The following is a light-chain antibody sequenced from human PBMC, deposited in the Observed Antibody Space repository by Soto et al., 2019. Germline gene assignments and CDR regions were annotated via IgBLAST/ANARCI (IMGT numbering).Light chain of an antibody. CDR1: QGISNY. CDR3: QNYNSFSRFT. V-gene: IGKV1-27*01. CDR2: GAS. J-gene: IGKJ3*01. Sequence: DIQMTQSPSSLSASVGDRVTITCRASQGISNYLAWYQQKPGQVPKLLIYGASTLQSGVPSRYSGSGSGTAFTLTISSLQPEDVATYYCQNYNSFSRFTFGPGTKLDLK.